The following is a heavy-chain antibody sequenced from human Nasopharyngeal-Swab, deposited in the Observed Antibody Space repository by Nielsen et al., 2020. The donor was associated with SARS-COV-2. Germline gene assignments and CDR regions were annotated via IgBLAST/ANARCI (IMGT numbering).Heavy chain of an antibody. Sequence: WIRQPPGKGLEWIGYIYYSGSTNYNPSLKSRVTISVDTSKNQFSLKLSSVTAADTAVYYCAKMRVAGLFDYWGRGTLVTVSS. V-gene: IGHV4-59*01. J-gene: IGHJ4*02. CDR2: IYYSGST. D-gene: IGHD6-19*01. CDR3: AKMRVAGLFDY.